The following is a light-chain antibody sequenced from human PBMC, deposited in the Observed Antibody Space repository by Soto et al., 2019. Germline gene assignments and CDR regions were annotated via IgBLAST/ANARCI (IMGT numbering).Light chain of an antibody. CDR1: SSSIGAGFD. CDR2: GNN. J-gene: IGLJ3*02. Sequence: QAVVTQPPSVSGAPGQRVTISCTGSSSSIGAGFDVQWYQQLPGTAPKLLIYGNNNRPSGVPDRFSGSKSGSSASLAITGLQAEDEADYYCQSYDSSLSGVVFGGGTQLTVL. CDR3: QSYDSSLSGVV. V-gene: IGLV1-40*01.